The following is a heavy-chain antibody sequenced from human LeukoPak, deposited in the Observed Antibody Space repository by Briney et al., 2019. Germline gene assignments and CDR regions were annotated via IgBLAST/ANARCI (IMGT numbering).Heavy chain of an antibody. J-gene: IGHJ4*02. V-gene: IGHV4-61*02. CDR3: AREGNSYKIGTFDY. D-gene: IGHD3-10*01. Sequence: PSETLSLTCTVSGGSISSGSYYWSWIRQPAGKGLEWIGRIYTSGSTNYNPSLKSRVTISVDTSKNQFSLKLSSVTAADTALYYCAREGNSYKIGTFDYWGQGTLVTISS. CDR1: GGSISSGSYY. CDR2: IYTSGST.